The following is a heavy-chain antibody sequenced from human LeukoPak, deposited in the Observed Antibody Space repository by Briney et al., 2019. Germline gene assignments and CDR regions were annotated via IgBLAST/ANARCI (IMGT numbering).Heavy chain of an antibody. CDR1: GGTFSSYA. CDR3: ARGSGPYCSSTSCYEGMGWFDP. Sequence: SVKVSCKASGGTFSSYAISWVRQAPGQGLEWMGRIIPIFGTANYAQKFQGRVTITTDESTSTAYMELSSLRSEDTAVYYCARGSGPYCSSTSCYEGMGWFDPWGQGTLVTVSS. D-gene: IGHD2-2*01. V-gene: IGHV1-69*05. J-gene: IGHJ5*02. CDR2: IIPIFGTA.